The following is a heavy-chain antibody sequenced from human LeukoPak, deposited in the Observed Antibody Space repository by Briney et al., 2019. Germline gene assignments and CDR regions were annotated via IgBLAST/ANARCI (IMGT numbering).Heavy chain of an antibody. D-gene: IGHD3-22*01. Sequence: GALLNISSAAAGYIFSYCLIWCLRQTFGGRLEWIGIIHPRISDSRYSPSFQGKVTVSADKSVNTVYLQWSSLKASDTAMYYCARHPRIHYDNNPYYSPDAFDFWGQGTMVTVSS. CDR2: IHPRISDS. J-gene: IGHJ3*01. V-gene: IGHV5-51*01. CDR3: ARHPRIHYDNNPYYSPDAFDF. CDR1: GYIFSYCL.